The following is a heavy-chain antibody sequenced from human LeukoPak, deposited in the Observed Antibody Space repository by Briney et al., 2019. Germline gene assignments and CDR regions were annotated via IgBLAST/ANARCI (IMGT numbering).Heavy chain of an antibody. CDR2: ITSGSSYI. Sequence: PGGSLRLSCAASGFTFSSYNMNWVRQAPGKGLEWVSSITSGSSYIYYADSVKGRFTISRDNAKNSLYLQMNSLRAEDTAVYYCARDYGGSSPFDYWGQGTLVTVSS. V-gene: IGHV3-21*06. CDR3: ARDYGGSSPFDY. CDR1: GFTFSSYN. J-gene: IGHJ4*02. D-gene: IGHD4-23*01.